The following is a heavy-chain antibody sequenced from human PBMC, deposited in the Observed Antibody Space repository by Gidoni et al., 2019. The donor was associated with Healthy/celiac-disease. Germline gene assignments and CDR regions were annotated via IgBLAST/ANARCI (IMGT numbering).Heavy chain of an antibody. CDR2: ISYDGSNK. J-gene: IGHJ4*02. CDR3: AKFMTGLYYYDSSGYFPIVDFDY. Sequence: QVQLVESGGGVVQPGRSLRLSCAASGFTFSSYGMHWVRQAPGKGLEWVAVISYDGSNKYYADSVKGRFTISRDNSKNTLYLQMNSLRAEDTAVYYCAKFMTGLYYYDSSGYFPIVDFDYWGQGTLVTVSS. D-gene: IGHD3-22*01. CDR1: GFTFSSYG. V-gene: IGHV3-30*18.